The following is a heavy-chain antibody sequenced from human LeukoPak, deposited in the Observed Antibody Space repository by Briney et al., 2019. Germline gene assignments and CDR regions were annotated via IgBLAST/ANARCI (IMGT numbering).Heavy chain of an antibody. CDR2: IDWDDDK. J-gene: IGHJ3*02. Sequence: ESGPALVKPTQTLTLTCTFSGFSLSTSGMCVSWIRQPPGKALEWLARIDWDDDKYYSTSLKTRLTISKDTSKNQVVLTMTNMDPVDTATYYCARIRGGYSYDGASNEVPGGAFDIWGQGTMVTVSS. CDR1: GFSLSTSGMC. D-gene: IGHD5-18*01. CDR3: ARIRGGYSYDGASNEVPGGAFDI. V-gene: IGHV2-70*11.